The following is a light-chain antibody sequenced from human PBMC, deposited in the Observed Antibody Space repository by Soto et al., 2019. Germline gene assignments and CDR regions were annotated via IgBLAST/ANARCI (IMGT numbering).Light chain of an antibody. J-gene: IGKJ2*01. V-gene: IGKV3-20*01. CDR3: QQYGNAPYT. CDR2: GAS. Sequence: EIVLTQSPGTLSLSPGERATLSCRASQSVSGTYLAWYRQKPGQAPRLLIYGASSRATGIPDRFSGSGSGTDFTLTISRLEPEDFAVYYCQQYGNAPYTFGQGTKLEIK. CDR1: QSVSGTY.